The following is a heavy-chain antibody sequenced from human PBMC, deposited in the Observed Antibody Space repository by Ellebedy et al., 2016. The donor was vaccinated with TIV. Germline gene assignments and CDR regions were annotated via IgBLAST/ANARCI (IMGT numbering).Heavy chain of an antibody. CDR1: GFTFSIHA. V-gene: IGHV3-23*01. CDR2: AGGSDGST. D-gene: IGHD2-2*01. CDR3: AKRGDCSANSCLLRD. Sequence: PGGSLRLSCAASGFTFSIHAMGWVRQAPGKGLEWVSSAGGSDGSTFYADSVRGRFTLSRDNAKNTLYLQMNSLRAEDTAVYYCAKRGDCSANSCLLRDWGQGTLVTVSS. J-gene: IGHJ1*01.